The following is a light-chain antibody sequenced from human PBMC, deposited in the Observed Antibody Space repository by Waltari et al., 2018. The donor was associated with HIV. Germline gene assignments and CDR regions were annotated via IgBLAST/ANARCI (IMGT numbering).Light chain of an antibody. CDR2: YDD. CDR1: TSNIGSNA. J-gene: IGLJ2*01. Sequence: QSVLTQPHSVSEAPRQRVTISCSGSTSNIGSNAVNWYQQLPGKAPKLLIYYDDLLPSGVSDRFSASKSGTSGTLVISDLQTGDEADYFCATWDSALSGVLFGGGTSVIVL. CDR3: ATWDSALSGVL. V-gene: IGLV1-36*01.